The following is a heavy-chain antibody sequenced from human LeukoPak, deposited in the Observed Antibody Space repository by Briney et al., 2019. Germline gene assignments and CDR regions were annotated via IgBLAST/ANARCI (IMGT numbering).Heavy chain of an antibody. CDR1: GITFITID. Sequence: GGSLRLSCAVSGITFITIDVSWVRLAPGKGLEWVSTITKSGGSTYYADSAKGRFTISRDNSKDTLYLQMNSLRAEDTAVYYCANVVGGYWGQGALVTVSS. J-gene: IGHJ4*02. CDR3: ANVVGGY. CDR2: ITKSGGST. V-gene: IGHV3-23*01. D-gene: IGHD2-21*01.